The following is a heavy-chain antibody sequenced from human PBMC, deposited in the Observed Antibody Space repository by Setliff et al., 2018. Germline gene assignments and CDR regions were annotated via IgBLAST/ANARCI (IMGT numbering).Heavy chain of an antibody. V-gene: IGHV4-39*01. CDR3: ARLDGAGLWSHYYYYYMDV. CDR1: GGSISGSSYY. CDR2: TYYRGST. J-gene: IGHJ6*03. D-gene: IGHD5-18*01. Sequence: KTSETLSLTCTVSGGSISGSSYYWGWIRQPPGKGLEWIGSTYYRGSTYYNPSLKSRVTISVDTSKNQFSLKLSSVTAADTAVYYCARLDGAGLWSHYYYYYMDVWGKGTTVTVSS.